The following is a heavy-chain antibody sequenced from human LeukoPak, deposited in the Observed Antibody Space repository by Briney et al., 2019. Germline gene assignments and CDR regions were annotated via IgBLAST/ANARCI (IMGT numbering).Heavy chain of an antibody. V-gene: IGHV3-23*01. J-gene: IGHJ4*02. CDR1: GFTFSSYG. Sequence: PGGSLRLSCAASGFTFSSYGMHWVRQAPGKGLEWVSAISGSGGSTHYADSVKGRFTISRDNSKNTLYLQMNSLRAEDTAVYYCAKDLRSGSRTGHWGQGTLVTVSS. CDR2: ISGSGGST. CDR3: AKDLRSGSRTGH. D-gene: IGHD3/OR15-3a*01.